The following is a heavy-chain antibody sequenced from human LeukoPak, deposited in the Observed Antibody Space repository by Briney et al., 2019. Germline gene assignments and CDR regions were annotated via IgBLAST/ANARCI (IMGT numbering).Heavy chain of an antibody. Sequence: GGSLRLSCAASGFTFSTYAMNWVRQAPGKGLEWVAIISYDGSNEYYADSVKGRFTISRDDSKNTLYLQMNSLRAEDTAVYYCAREDSSGWFDYWGQGTLVTVSS. CDR3: AREDSSGWFDY. V-gene: IGHV3-30*14. CDR2: ISYDGSNE. J-gene: IGHJ4*02. CDR1: GFTFSTYA. D-gene: IGHD6-19*01.